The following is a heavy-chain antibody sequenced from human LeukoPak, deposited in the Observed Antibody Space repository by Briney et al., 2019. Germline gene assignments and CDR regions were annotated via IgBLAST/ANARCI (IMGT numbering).Heavy chain of an antibody. V-gene: IGHV4-30-4*01. Sequence: SQTLSLTCTVSGGSISSGDYYWSWIRQPPGKGLEWIGYIYYSGSTYYNPSLKSRVTISVDTSKNQFSLKLSSVTAADTAMYYCARQTTKGGVEHGMDVWGQGTTVTVSS. D-gene: IGHD4-11*01. CDR1: GGSISSGDYY. CDR3: ARQTTKGGVEHGMDV. CDR2: IYYSGST. J-gene: IGHJ6*02.